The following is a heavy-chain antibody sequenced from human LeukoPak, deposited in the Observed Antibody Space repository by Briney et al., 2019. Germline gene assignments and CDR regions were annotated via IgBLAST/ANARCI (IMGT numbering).Heavy chain of an antibody. CDR3: AELGITMIGGV. D-gene: IGHD3-10*02. J-gene: IGHJ6*04. CDR2: ISSSSDYI. Sequence: GGSLRLSCAASEFTFSYYSMNWVRQAPGKGLEWVSSISSSSDYIYYADSVKGRFTISRDNAKNSLYLQMNSLRAEDTAVYYCAELGITMIGGVWGKGTTVTISS. V-gene: IGHV3-21*01. CDR1: EFTFSYYS.